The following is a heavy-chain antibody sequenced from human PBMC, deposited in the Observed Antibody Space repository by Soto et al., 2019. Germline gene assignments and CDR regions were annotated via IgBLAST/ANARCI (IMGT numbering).Heavy chain of an antibody. CDR3: ARVSNRGSGSYYPYYLEY. CDR2: IYTSGSS. CDR1: GGSISSYY. D-gene: IGHD1-26*01. J-gene: IGHJ4*02. Sequence: SETLSLTCTVSGGSISSYYWSCIRQPAGKGLEWIGRIYTSGSSNYNPSLKSRVTMSVDTSKNQFSLKLSSVTAADTAVYYCARVSNRGSGSYYPYYLEYWGQGTMVTVSS. V-gene: IGHV4-4*07.